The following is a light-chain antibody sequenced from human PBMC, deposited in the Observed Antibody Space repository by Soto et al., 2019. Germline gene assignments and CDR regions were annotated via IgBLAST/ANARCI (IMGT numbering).Light chain of an antibody. CDR1: QYITTY. CDR3: QQFCTVPLS. J-gene: IGKJ4*01. V-gene: IGKV1-39*01. CDR2: TTS. Sequence: DIQMTQSPSSLSASVGDRITITCRASQYITTYVNWYQQKPGKAPKVLIYTTSTLQTGVPSRFSGCGSGTEFTLSIRSLQPADFATYCCQQFCTVPLSFGGGTKVEIK.